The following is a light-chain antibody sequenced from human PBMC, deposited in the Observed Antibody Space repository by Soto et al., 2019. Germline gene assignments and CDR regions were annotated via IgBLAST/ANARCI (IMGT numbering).Light chain of an antibody. Sequence: IVLTQSPAILALSPGDIATLSCIAIHSFSSSYLAWYQHKPGQAPRLLIHGASSRVTGIPDRFSGSGSGTDFTLTISSLEPEDFAVYYCQQRSNWPPNTFGQGAKVDI. CDR2: GAS. V-gene: IGKV3D-20*02. CDR3: QQRSNWPPNT. J-gene: IGKJ1*01. CDR1: HSFSSSY.